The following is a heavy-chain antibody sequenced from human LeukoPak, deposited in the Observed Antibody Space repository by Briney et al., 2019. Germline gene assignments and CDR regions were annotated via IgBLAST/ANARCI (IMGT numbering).Heavy chain of an antibody. CDR3: TTVKYSSGWYSVDY. J-gene: IGHJ4*02. Sequence: GGSLRLSCAASGFTVSSNYMSWVRQAPGKGLEWVGRIKSKTDGGTTDYAAPVKGRFTISRDDSKNTLYLQMNSLKTEDTAVYYCTTVKYSSGWYSVDYWGQGTLVTVSS. CDR2: IKSKTDGGTT. CDR1: GFTVSSNY. D-gene: IGHD6-19*01. V-gene: IGHV3-15*01.